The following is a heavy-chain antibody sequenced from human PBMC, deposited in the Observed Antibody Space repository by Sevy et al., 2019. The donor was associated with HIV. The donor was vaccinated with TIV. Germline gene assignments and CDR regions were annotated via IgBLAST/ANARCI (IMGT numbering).Heavy chain of an antibody. D-gene: IGHD3-16*02. CDR1: GFTFSSYW. J-gene: IGHJ6*03. Sequence: GGSLRLPCAASGFTFSSYWMSWVRQAPGKGLEWVANIKQDGSEKYYVDSVKGRFTISRDNAKNSLYLQMNSLRAEDTAVYYCASSLGELSFFYYYYMDVWGKGTTVTVSS. CDR3: ASSLGELSFFYYYYMDV. CDR2: IKQDGSEK. V-gene: IGHV3-7*01.